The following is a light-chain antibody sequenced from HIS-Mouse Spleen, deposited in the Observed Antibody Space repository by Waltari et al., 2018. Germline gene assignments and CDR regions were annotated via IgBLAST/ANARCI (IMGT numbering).Light chain of an antibody. CDR1: SSDVGGYNY. CDR2: DVS. J-gene: IGLJ3*02. V-gene: IGLV2-14*03. CDR3: SSYTSSSTLV. Sequence: QSALTQPASVSGSPGPSIPIPCTGTSSDVGGYNYVSWYQQHPVKAPKLMIYDVSNRPSGVSNRFSGSKSGNTASLTISGLQAEDEADYYCSSYTSSSTLVFGGGTKLTVL.